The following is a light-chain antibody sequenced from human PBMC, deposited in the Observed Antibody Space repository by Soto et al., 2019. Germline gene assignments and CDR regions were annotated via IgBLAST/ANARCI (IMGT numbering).Light chain of an antibody. Sequence: DIQMTQSPSSLSASVGHRVTITCRASRSINIYLNWYQQKPGKAPKLLIYAASNLQSGVPSRFSGDGVGTHFTLTISSLQPEDFATYHCQQSHSSPYTFGQGTRLEIK. CDR2: AAS. CDR3: QQSHSSPYT. J-gene: IGKJ5*01. V-gene: IGKV1-39*01. CDR1: RSINIY.